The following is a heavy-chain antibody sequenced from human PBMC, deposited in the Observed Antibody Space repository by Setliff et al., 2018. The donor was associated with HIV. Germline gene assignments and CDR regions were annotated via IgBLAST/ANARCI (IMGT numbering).Heavy chain of an antibody. CDR2: IYPADSDT. J-gene: IGHJ4*02. CDR1: GYSFTSYW. D-gene: IGHD3-22*01. Sequence: GESLKISCRGSGYSFTSYWIGWVRQMPGKGLEWMGIIYPADSDTRYSPSFQGQVTISADKSMDTAYLQWSSLKASDTAIYFCAKVQQPFYFDSGGEGFDYWGQGTLVTVSS. CDR3: AKVQQPFYFDSGGEGFDY. V-gene: IGHV5-51*01.